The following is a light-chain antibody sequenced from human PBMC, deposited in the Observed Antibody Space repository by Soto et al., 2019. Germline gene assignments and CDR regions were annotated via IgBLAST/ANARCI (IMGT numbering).Light chain of an antibody. CDR1: QSVSSN. J-gene: IGKJ5*01. Sequence: EIVMTQSPATLSVSPGERATLSCRASQSVSSNFAWYQQKPGQAPRLLIYDASTRATGIPARFSGSGSGTDFTLTISSLQPEDFAVYYCQQYNEWPITFGQGTRLEIK. V-gene: IGKV3-15*01. CDR2: DAS. CDR3: QQYNEWPIT.